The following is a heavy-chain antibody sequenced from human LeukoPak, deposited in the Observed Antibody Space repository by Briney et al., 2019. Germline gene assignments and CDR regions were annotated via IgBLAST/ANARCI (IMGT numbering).Heavy chain of an antibody. CDR3: ARVTPGYERQSDY. D-gene: IGHD5-12*01. V-gene: IGHV4-30-2*01. CDR2: ISHSGST. Sequence: SQTLSLTCTVSGGSISGGGYFWSWIRQPPGKGLEWIGYISHSGSTYYNPSLRSRVTISVDKSKNQFSLKLSSVTAADTAVYYCARVTPGYERQSDYWGQGTLVTVSS. CDR1: GGSISGGGYF. J-gene: IGHJ4*02.